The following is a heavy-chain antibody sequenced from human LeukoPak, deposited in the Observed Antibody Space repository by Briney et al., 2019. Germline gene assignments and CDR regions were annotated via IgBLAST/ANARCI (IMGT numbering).Heavy chain of an antibody. CDR3: ARDRDYYGSGSSYFDY. J-gene: IGHJ4*02. CDR1: GGSISSYY. Sequence: KPSETLSLTCTVSGGSISSYYWSWIRQPPGKGLEWIGYIYYSGNTNYNPSLKSRVTVSVDTSKNQFSLKLSSVTAADTAMYYCARDRDYYGSGSSYFDYWGQGTLVTVSS. V-gene: IGHV4-59*01. D-gene: IGHD3-10*01. CDR2: IYYSGNT.